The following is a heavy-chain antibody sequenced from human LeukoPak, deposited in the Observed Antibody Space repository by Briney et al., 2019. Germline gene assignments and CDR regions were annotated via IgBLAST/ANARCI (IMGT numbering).Heavy chain of an antibody. D-gene: IGHD6-13*01. CDR1: GYTFTSYA. CDR3: ARRRSRACYYYGMDV. J-gene: IGHJ6*02. V-gene: IGHV1-3*01. CDR2: INAGNGNT. Sequence: ASVKVSCKASGYTFTSYAMHWVRQAPGQRLEWMGWINAGNGNTKYSQKFQGRVTITRDTSASTAYMELSSLRSEDTAVYYCARRRSRACYYYGMDVWGQGTTVTVSS.